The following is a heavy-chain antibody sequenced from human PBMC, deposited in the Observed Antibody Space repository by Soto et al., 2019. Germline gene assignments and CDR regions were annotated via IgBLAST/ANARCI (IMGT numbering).Heavy chain of an antibody. CDR1: GFTFSSYS. CDR2: ISSSSSTI. D-gene: IGHD5-18*01. J-gene: IGHJ6*02. V-gene: IGHV3-48*02. Sequence: GGSLRLSCAASGFTFSSYSMNWVRQAPGKGLEWVSYISSSSSTIYYADSVKGRFTISRDNAKNSLYLQMNSLRDEDTAVYYCARLLINTAMVPPPYYYGMDVWGQGTTVTVSS. CDR3: ARLLINTAMVPPPYYYGMDV.